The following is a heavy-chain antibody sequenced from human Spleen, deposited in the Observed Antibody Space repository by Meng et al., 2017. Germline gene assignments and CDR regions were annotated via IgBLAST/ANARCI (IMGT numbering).Heavy chain of an antibody. J-gene: IGHJ4*02. D-gene: IGHD3-10*01. CDR2: INHSGST. CDR3: ASLREYYYGSGSYYGRPSGY. CDR1: GGSFSGYY. V-gene: IGHV4-34*01. Sequence: QVQLQQWGAGRLKPSGPPSLTWAVYGGSFSGYYWSWIRQPPGKGLEWIGEINHSGSTNYNPSLKSRVTISVDTSKNQFSLKLSSVTAADTAVYYCASLREYYYGSGSYYGRPSGYWGQGTLVTVSS.